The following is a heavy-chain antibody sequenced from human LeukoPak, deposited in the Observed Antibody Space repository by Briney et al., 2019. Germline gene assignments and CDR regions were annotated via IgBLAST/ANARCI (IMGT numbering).Heavy chain of an antibody. J-gene: IGHJ4*02. Sequence: TGGSLRLSCAASGFTFRNYAMTWVRQAPGKGLEWVSVICDSGSSTYYADSVKDRFTISRDNSENTLYLQMNSLRAEDTALYYCAMSGGASCFSSALYWGQGTLVTVSS. CDR1: GFTFRNYA. D-gene: IGHD2-15*01. CDR3: AMSGGASCFSSALY. CDR2: ICDSGSST. V-gene: IGHV3-23*01.